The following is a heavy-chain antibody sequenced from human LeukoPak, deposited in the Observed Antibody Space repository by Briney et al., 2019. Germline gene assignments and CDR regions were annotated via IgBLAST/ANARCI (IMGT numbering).Heavy chain of an antibody. Sequence: PSETLSLTCTVSGGSISTGSYYWGWIRQPPGKGLEWIGYIYYSGSTNYNPSLESRVTISVDTSNNQFSLKLSSVTAADTAVYYCARRDTGGWLPDYWGQGTLVTVSS. CDR1: GGSISTGSYY. D-gene: IGHD3-9*01. V-gene: IGHV4-61*05. J-gene: IGHJ4*02. CDR3: ARRDTGGWLPDY. CDR2: IYYSGST.